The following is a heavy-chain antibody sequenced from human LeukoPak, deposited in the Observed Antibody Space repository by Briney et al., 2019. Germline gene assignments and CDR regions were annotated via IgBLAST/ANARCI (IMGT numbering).Heavy chain of an antibody. V-gene: IGHV3-73*01. CDR1: GFTFSGSA. CDR2: IRSKANSYAT. CDR3: AHYTHRHMVATLDYGMDV. Sequence: QTGGSLKLSCAASGFTFSGSAMHWVRQASGKGLEWVGRIRSKANSYATAYAASVKGRFTISRDDSKNTAYLQMNSLKTEDTAVYYCAHYTHRHMVATLDYGMDVWGQGTTVTVSS. J-gene: IGHJ6*02. D-gene: IGHD5-12*01.